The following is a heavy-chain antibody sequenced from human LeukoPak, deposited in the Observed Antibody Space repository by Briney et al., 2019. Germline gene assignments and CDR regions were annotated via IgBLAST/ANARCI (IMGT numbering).Heavy chain of an antibody. Sequence: SETLSLTCTVSGGSISSSSYYWGWIRQPPGKGLEWIGIIYYSGSTYYNPSLKSRVTISVKTSKNQFSLKLSSVTAADTADYYCARHYYSSGWLYFQHWGQGTLVTVSS. CDR3: ARHYYSSGWLYFQH. J-gene: IGHJ1*01. CDR2: IYYSGST. D-gene: IGHD6-19*01. V-gene: IGHV4-39*01. CDR1: GGSISSSSYY.